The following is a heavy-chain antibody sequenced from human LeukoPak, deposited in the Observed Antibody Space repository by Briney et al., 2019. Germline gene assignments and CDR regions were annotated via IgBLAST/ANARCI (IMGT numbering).Heavy chain of an antibody. CDR3: ARGGSYRYGSSDY. CDR1: GYSFTNYW. D-gene: IGHD5-18*01. Sequence: GESLKISCKGSGYSFTNYWIGWVRQMPGKSLEWMGIVHPGDSGTRYSPSFQGQVTMSVDESITTAYLQWSSLRASDSAIYYCARGGSYRYGSSDYWGQGTLVTVSS. CDR2: VHPGDSGT. J-gene: IGHJ4*02. V-gene: IGHV5-51*01.